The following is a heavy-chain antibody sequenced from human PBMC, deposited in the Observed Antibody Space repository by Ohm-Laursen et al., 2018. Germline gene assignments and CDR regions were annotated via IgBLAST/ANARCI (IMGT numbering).Heavy chain of an antibody. Sequence: SLRLSCAASGFTFSSYAMSWVRQAPGKGLEWVARIKVDGSEKYYVDSVKGRFTISRDDAKNSLYLQMSSLRAEDTAVYYCARFGVNHDMDVWGQGTTVTVSS. CDR2: IKVDGSEK. J-gene: IGHJ6*02. D-gene: IGHD1-14*01. CDR1: GFTFSSYA. CDR3: ARFGVNHDMDV. V-gene: IGHV3-7*01.